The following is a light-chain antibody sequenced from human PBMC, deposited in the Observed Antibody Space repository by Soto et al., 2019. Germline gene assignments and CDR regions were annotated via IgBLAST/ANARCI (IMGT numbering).Light chain of an antibody. CDR3: SSHTSGSTRV. CDR2: EVT. Sequence: QSVLAQPASVSGSPGQSIVISCTGTSGDVGGYDYVSWYQQHPDKAPKLMIYEVTKRPSWVSNRFSGSKSGNTASLTISGLQPEDEADYYCSSHTSGSTRVFGSGNKVTVL. CDR1: SGDVGGYDY. J-gene: IGLJ1*01. V-gene: IGLV2-14*01.